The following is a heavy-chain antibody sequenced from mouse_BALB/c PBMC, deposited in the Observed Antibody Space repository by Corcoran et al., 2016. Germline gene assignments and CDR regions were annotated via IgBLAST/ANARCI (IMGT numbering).Heavy chain of an antibody. CDR2: ISYDGSN. J-gene: IGHJ2*01. CDR1: GYSITSGYY. V-gene: IGHV3-6*02. Sequence: DVQLQESGPGLVKPSQSLSLTCSVTGYSITSGYYWNWIRQIPGNKLEWMGYISYDGSNNYNPSLKHRISITRDTSKNQFFLKLNSVTTEDTATYYCARDRDFDYWGQGTTLTVSS. CDR3: ARDRDFDY.